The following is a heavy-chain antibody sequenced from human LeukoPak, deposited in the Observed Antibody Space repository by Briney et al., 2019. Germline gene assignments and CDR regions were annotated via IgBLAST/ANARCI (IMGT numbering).Heavy chain of an antibody. D-gene: IGHD1-26*01. CDR2: FDDSGSS. J-gene: IGHJ4*02. V-gene: IGHV4-59*02. Sequence: SETLSLTCTVSGGPVSNYYWSWIRQPPGKGLEWIGFFDDSGSSSYNPSLKSRVTMSVDTSKNQFSLNLISVTAADTAVYYCARGRWELHYWGQGTLVTVSS. CDR1: GGPVSNYY. CDR3: ARGRWELHY.